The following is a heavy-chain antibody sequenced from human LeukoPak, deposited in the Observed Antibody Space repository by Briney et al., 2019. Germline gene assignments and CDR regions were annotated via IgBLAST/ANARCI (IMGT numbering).Heavy chain of an antibody. Sequence: GRSLRLSCAASGFTFDDYAMHWVRHAPGKGLEWVSGISWNSGSIGYADSVKGRFTISRDNAKNSLYLQMNSLRAEDTALYYCAKDVNSYGYYFDYWGQGTLVTVSS. CDR2: ISWNSGSI. CDR1: GFTFDDYA. CDR3: AKDVNSYGYYFDY. J-gene: IGHJ4*02. V-gene: IGHV3-9*01. D-gene: IGHD5-18*01.